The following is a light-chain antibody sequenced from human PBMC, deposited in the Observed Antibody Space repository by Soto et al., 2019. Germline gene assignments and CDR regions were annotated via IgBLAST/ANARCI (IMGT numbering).Light chain of an antibody. J-gene: IGLJ3*02. CDR2: GNN. CDR1: SSNIGSNY. Sequence: QSVLTQPPSASGTPGQTVTISSSGSSSNIGSNYVFWYQHLPGTAPKLLIYGNNQRPSGVPDRFSGSSTGTSASLAISGLRPEDEADYYCAVWDDSLSGVVFGGGTKLTVL. V-gene: IGLV1-47*01. CDR3: AVWDDSLSGVV.